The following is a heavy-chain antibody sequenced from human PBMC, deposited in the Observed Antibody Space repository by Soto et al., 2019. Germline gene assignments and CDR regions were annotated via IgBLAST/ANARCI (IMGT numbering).Heavy chain of an antibody. V-gene: IGHV1-69*13. CDR3: ARDVGYYYDSSGYWL. CDR2: IIPIFGTA. CDR1: GGTFNSYA. Sequence: SVKVSCKASGGTFNSYAISWVRQAPGQGLEWMGGIIPIFGTANYAQKFQGRVTITADESTSTAYMELSSLRSEDTAVYYCARDVGYYYDSSGYWLWGQGTLVTVSS. D-gene: IGHD3-22*01. J-gene: IGHJ4*02.